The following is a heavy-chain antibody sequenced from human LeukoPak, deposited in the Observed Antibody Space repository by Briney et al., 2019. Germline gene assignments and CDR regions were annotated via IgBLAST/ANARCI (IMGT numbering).Heavy chain of an antibody. V-gene: IGHV4-34*01. D-gene: IGHD6-19*01. CDR1: GGSFSGYY. CDR2: INHSGST. Sequence: SETLSLTCAVYGGSFSGYYWSWIRQPPGKGLEWIGEINHSGSTNYNPSLKSRVTISVDTSKNQFSLKLSSVTAADTAVYYCARRRYSSGWYVRWFDPWGQGTLVTVSS. CDR3: ARRRYSSGWYVRWFDP. J-gene: IGHJ5*02.